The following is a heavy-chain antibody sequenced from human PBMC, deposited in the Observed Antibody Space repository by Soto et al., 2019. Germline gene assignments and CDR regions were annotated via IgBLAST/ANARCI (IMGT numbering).Heavy chain of an antibody. D-gene: IGHD1-7*01. CDR3: AKDRNYPRDQFHY. Sequence: PGGSLRLSCAASGFTFSTYALSWVRQAPGKGLEWVSAISANGQGIHYADSVRGRFTISRDNSKNTIFLHMDSLRAEDTAVYYCAKDRNYPRDQFHYWGQGTLVTVSS. CDR2: ISANGQGI. V-gene: IGHV3-23*01. J-gene: IGHJ4*02. CDR1: GFTFSTYA.